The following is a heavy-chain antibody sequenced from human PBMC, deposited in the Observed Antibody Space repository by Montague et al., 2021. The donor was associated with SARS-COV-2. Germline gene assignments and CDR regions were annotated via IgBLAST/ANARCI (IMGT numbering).Heavy chain of an antibody. CDR2: IDWDGDK. CDR3: ARGPSDTYYYNGMDV. Sequence: PPLVKPTQTLTLTCTFSGFSLSTSGMCMTWIRQPPGKTLEWLARIDWDGDKYHNTSLKSRLTISKDTSKNLVVLTMTNMDPVDTATYYCARGPSDTYYYNGMDVWGRGTTVTVSS. V-gene: IGHV2-70*11. CDR1: GFSLSTSGMC. J-gene: IGHJ6*02.